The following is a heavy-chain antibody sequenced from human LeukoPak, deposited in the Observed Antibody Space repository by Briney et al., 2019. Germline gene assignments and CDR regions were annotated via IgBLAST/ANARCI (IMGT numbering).Heavy chain of an antibody. J-gene: IGHJ3*02. D-gene: IGHD5-24*01. Sequence: SSETLSLTCAVSGGSTSSGAYSGSWIRQPPGKGLEWNGYIYHSGSTYYNPSLKSRVTISVDRSKNQFSLKLSSVTAADTAVYYCARTRVVMDTMLPDAFDIWGQGTMVTVSS. CDR2: IYHSGST. CDR3: ARTRVVMDTMLPDAFDI. V-gene: IGHV4-30-2*01. CDR1: GGSTSSGAYS.